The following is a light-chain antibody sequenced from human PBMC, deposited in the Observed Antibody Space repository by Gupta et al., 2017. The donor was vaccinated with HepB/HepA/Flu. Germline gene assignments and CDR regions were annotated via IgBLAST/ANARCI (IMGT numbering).Light chain of an antibody. J-gene: IGLJ1*01. V-gene: IGLV1-40*01. CDR3: QSYDSRLSGSV. CDR1: SSNIGAGYD. Sequence: QSVLTQPPSVSGAPGQRVTISCTGSSSNIGAGYDVHWYQQLPGTAPKVLIYGNNNRPSGVPDRFSGSKSGTSASLAITGLQAEDEADYYCQSYDSRLSGSVFGTGTKVTVL. CDR2: GNN.